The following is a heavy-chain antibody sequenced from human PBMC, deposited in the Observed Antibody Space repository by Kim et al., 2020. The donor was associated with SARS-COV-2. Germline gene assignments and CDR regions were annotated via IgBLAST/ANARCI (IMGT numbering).Heavy chain of an antibody. D-gene: IGHD3-10*01. Sequence: RYSPSLNSRLTITKDTSKNQVVLTMTNMAPVDTATYYCAHRIGAPGWFDPWGQGTLVTVSS. J-gene: IGHJ5*02. V-gene: IGHV2-5*01. CDR3: AHRIGAPGWFDP.